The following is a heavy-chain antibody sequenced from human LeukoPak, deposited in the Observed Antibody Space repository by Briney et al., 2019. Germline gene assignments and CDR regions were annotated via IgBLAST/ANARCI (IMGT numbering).Heavy chain of an antibody. J-gene: IGHJ3*02. CDR2: IYYSGST. Sequence: SETLSLTCTVSGGSVSSGSYYWSWIRQPPGKGLEWIGYIYYSGSTNYNPSLKSRVTISVDTSKNQFSLKLSSVTAADTAVYYCARDRGAWGAFDIWGQGTMVTVYS. CDR3: ARDRGAWGAFDI. V-gene: IGHV4-61*01. D-gene: IGHD1-26*01. CDR1: GGSVSSGSYY.